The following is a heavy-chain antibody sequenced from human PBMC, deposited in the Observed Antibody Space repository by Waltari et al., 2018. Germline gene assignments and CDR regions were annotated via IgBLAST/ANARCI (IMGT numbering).Heavy chain of an antibody. D-gene: IGHD1-26*01. CDR3: ARHGYRGSYPPDY. J-gene: IGHJ4*02. CDR1: GGSISSSSYY. Sequence: QLQLQESGPGLVKPSETLSLTCTVSGGSISSSSYYWGWIRQPPGKGLEWIGSIYHSGSTYYNPSLKSRVTISVDTSKNQFSLKLSSVTAADTAVYYCARHGYRGSYPPDYWGQGTLVTVSS. CDR2: IYHSGST. V-gene: IGHV4-39*01.